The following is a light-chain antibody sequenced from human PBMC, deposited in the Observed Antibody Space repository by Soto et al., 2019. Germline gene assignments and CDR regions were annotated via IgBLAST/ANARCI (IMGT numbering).Light chain of an antibody. J-gene: IGKJ2*01. CDR3: QQSNSFPYT. CDR1: RDISRW. Sequence: DIPVTQSPSSVSASVGDRVTITCRATRDISRWLAWYQQKPGKAPKLVIYAASNLQSGVPSRFRGSGSGTDFTLTINSLQPDDFATYYCQQSNSFPYTFGQGTKLEI. CDR2: AAS. V-gene: IGKV1-12*01.